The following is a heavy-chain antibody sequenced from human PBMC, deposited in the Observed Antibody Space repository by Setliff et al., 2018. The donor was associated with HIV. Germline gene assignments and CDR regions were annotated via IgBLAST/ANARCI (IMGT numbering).Heavy chain of an antibody. CDR1: GGSLNDYS. V-gene: IGHV4-34*01. CDR2: VNLPKTL. D-gene: IGHD3-9*01. Sequence: SETLSLTCAVYGGSLNDYSWNWIRQSPGKGLEWIGEVNLPKTLNYNPSLESRITISVDTSKKQFSLDLSSVTAADTAVYFCARAIVKTGYHTKSRVFDYWGQGTLVTAPQ. CDR3: ARAIVKTGYHTKSRVFDY. J-gene: IGHJ4*02.